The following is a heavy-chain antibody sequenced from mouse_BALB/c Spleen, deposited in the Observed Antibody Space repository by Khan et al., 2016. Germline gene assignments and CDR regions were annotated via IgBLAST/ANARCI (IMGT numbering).Heavy chain of an antibody. Sequence: QVRLQQPGAELAKPGASVKMSCKASGYTFTSYWMHWVKQRPGLGLEWIGYINSSIGYTEYNQKFKDKATLSANKSARTAHIQLSSLPSEDSAVYYYAYYATYGYWGEGTTLPVSS. D-gene: IGHD2-1*01. CDR2: INSSIGYT. CDR1: GYTFTSYW. V-gene: IGHV1-7*01. J-gene: IGHJ2*01. CDR3: AYYATYGY.